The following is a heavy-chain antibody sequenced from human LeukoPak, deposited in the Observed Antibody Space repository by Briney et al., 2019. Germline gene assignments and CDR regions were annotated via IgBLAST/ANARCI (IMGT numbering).Heavy chain of an antibody. CDR1: GLTFAGND. V-gene: IGHV3-23*01. Sequence: GGSLTLSCAASGLTFAGNDMSWVRQAPGPGLEWVSTVSACGDNTYYAGSVKGRFTISRDNSKNTLYLQMDSLRAEDTAVYYCAKRFCSATRCFHFDYWGQGTLVTVSS. D-gene: IGHD2-2*01. CDR2: VSACGDNT. J-gene: IGHJ4*02. CDR3: AKRFCSATRCFHFDY.